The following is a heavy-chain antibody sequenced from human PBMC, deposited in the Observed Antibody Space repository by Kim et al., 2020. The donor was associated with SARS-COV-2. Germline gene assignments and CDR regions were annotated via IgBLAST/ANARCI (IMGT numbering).Heavy chain of an antibody. J-gene: IGHJ4*02. CDR3: TASGSY. Sequence: KTDGGTTDYAEPVKGRFTISRDDSKNTLYLQMNSLKTEDTAVYYCTASGSYWGQGTLVTVSS. CDR2: KTDGGTT. V-gene: IGHV3-15*01. D-gene: IGHD3-3*01.